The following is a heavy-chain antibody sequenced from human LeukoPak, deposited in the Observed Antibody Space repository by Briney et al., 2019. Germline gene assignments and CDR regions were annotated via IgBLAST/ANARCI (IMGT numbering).Heavy chain of an antibody. Sequence: GASVKVSCKASGYTFTSYAMRWVRQAPGQRLEWMGWINAGNGNTKYSQKFQGRVTITRDTSASTAYMELSSLRSEDTAVYYCARDLGPEFVASELGYWGQGTLVTVSS. J-gene: IGHJ4*02. D-gene: IGHD1-14*01. CDR3: ARDLGPEFVASELGY. V-gene: IGHV1-3*01. CDR1: GYTFTSYA. CDR2: INAGNGNT.